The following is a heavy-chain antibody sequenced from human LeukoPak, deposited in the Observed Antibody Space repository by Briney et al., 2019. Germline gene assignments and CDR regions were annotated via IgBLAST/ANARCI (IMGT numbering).Heavy chain of an antibody. J-gene: IGHJ4*02. CDR2: INHSGST. V-gene: IGHV4-34*01. D-gene: IGHD1-26*01. Sequence: PSETLSLTCAVYGGSFSGYYWSWIRQPPGKGLEWIGEINHSGSTNYNPSLKSRVTISVDTSKNQFSLKLSSVTAADTAVYYCARVLRVGATTQFDYWGQGTLVTVSS. CDR1: GGSFSGYY. CDR3: ARVLRVGATTQFDY.